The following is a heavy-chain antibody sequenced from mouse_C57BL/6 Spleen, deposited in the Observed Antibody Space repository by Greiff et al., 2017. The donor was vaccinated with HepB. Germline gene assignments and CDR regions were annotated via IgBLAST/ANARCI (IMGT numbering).Heavy chain of an antibody. CDR1: GYTFTSYW. Sequence: QVQLKQPGAELVKPGASVKLSCKASGYTFTSYWMQWVKQRPGQGLEWIGEIDPSDSYTNYNQKFKGKATLTVDTSSSTAYMQLSSLTSEDSAVYDCARGYYGRVYWGQGTTLTVSS. V-gene: IGHV1-50*01. J-gene: IGHJ2*01. CDR3: ARGYYGRVY. CDR2: IDPSDSYT. D-gene: IGHD1-2*01.